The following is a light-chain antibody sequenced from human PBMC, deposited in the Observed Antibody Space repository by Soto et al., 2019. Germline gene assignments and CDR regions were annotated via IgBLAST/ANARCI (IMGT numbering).Light chain of an antibody. CDR3: QQYYTTPLT. Sequence: MTQSPDSLAVSHGETATAKCKSSQSVFCACHNKNYFGCFQQQPREPPQLLLSWAATRESGVPDRFSGSGSGRDFTLTISSLQAEDVAVSYCQQYYTTPLTFGGGAKVDIK. CDR2: WAA. CDR1: QSVFCACHNKNY. V-gene: IGKV4-1*01. J-gene: IGKJ4*01.